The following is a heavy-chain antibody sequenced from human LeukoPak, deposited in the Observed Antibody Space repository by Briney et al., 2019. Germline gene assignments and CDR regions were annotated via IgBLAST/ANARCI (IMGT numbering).Heavy chain of an antibody. Sequence: SETLSLTCTVSGGSISSYYWSWIRQPPGKGLEWIGYIYYSGSTNYNPSLKSRVTISVDTSKNQFSLKLSSVTAADTAVYYCARGVYGVDFDYWGQGTLVTVSS. CDR1: GGSISSYY. CDR3: ARGVYGVDFDY. D-gene: IGHD4-17*01. J-gene: IGHJ4*02. CDR2: IYYSGST. V-gene: IGHV4-59*01.